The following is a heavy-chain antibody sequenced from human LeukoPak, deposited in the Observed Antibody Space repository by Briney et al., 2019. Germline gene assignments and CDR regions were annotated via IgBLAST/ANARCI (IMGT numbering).Heavy chain of an antibody. Sequence: PGGSLRLSCAASGFTFSSYGMHWVRQAPGKGLEWVAVISYDGSNKYYADSVKGRFTISRDNSKNTLYLQMNSLRAEDTAVYYCAKDVSPNGKGYSGYFDYWGQGTLVTVSS. D-gene: IGHD2-15*01. CDR2: ISYDGSNK. J-gene: IGHJ4*02. V-gene: IGHV3-30*18. CDR1: GFTFSSYG. CDR3: AKDVSPNGKGYSGYFDY.